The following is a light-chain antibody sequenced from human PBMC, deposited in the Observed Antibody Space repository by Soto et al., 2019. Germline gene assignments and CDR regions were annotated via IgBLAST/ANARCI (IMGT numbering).Light chain of an antibody. CDR1: TRDVGGYNY. J-gene: IGLJ2*01. CDR3: AAWDDSLSGHVV. Sequence: QSVLTQPPSASGSPGQSVTISCTGTTRDVGGYNYVSWYQQHPGQAPKLIIYEVVKRPSGVPDRISGSKSGNTASLTVSGLQIEDEAAYYCAAWDDSLSGHVVFGGGTKLTVL. V-gene: IGLV2-8*01. CDR2: EVV.